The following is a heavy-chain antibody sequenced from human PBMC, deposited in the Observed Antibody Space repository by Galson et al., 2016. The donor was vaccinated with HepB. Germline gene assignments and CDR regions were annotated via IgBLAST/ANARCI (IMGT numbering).Heavy chain of an antibody. D-gene: IGHD4/OR15-4a*01. V-gene: IGHV4-31*03. CDR3: ASNRRARTFTKSYNWFDP. CDR1: GASISSGGYY. J-gene: IGHJ5*02. CDR2: IYYSGST. Sequence: TLSLTCTVSGASISSGGYYWSWIRQDPGKGLEWIGDIYYSGSTYYNPSLKSRVNISVDTSKNQFSLKLSSVTAADTAVYYCASNRRARTFTKSYNWFDPWGQGTLVTVSS.